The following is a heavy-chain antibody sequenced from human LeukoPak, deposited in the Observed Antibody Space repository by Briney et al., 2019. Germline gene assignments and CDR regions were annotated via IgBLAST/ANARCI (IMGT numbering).Heavy chain of an antibody. D-gene: IGHD3-10*01. CDR1: GGSISSSSYY. CDR2: IYYSGST. V-gene: IGHV4-39*07. Sequence: SETLSLTCTVSGGSISSSSYYWGWIRQPPGKGLEWIGSIYYSGSTNYNPTLKSRVTMSVDTSKNQFSLKLSSVTAADTAVYYCARGLYGSGSTLIDYWGQGTLVTVSS. CDR3: ARGLYGSGSTLIDY. J-gene: IGHJ4*02.